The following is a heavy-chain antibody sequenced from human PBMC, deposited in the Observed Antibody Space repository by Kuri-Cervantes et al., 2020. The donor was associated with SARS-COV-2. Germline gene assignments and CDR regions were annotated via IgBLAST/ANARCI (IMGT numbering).Heavy chain of an antibody. CDR1: GFTFCGYS. J-gene: IGHJ4*02. CDR2: IDSSSYYI. Sequence: GESLKISCAASGFTFCGYSMNWIRQAPGKGLEWVASIDSSSYYIYHADSVKGRLTISKDNAKTSLYLQMNSLKLEDTAVYYCAREEGGELGEAFDYWGQGALVTVSS. CDR3: AREEGGELGEAFDY. V-gene: IGHV3-21*01. D-gene: IGHD7-27*01.